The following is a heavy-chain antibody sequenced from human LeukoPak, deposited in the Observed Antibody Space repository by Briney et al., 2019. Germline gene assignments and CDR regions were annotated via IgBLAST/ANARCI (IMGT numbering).Heavy chain of an antibody. D-gene: IGHD2/OR15-2a*01. Sequence: SGGSLRLSCAASGFTFSSYSMHWVRQAPGKGLVWVSRVDSNGSGATYADSVKGRFTIPRDNTKNTLYLQMNSLRAEDTAVYYCARDVNFSFDYWGQGTLVTVPS. V-gene: IGHV3-74*01. CDR2: VDSNGSGA. J-gene: IGHJ4*02. CDR3: ARDVNFSFDY. CDR1: GFTFSSYS.